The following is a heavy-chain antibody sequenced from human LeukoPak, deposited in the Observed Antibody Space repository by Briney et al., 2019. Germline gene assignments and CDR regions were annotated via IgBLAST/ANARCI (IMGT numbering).Heavy chain of an antibody. CDR3: AKDQYYYDSSGYLGY. J-gene: IGHJ4*02. V-gene: IGHV3-23*01. D-gene: IGHD3-22*01. Sequence: PGGSLRLSCAASGFTFSSYAMSWVRQAPGKGLEWVSAISGSGGSTYYADSVKGRFTISRDNSKNTLYLQMNSLRAEDTAVYYCAKDQYYYDSSGYLGYWGQGTLVTVRS. CDR1: GFTFSSYA. CDR2: ISGSGGST.